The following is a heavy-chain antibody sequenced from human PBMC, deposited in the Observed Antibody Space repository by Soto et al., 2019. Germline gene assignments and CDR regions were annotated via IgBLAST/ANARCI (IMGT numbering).Heavy chain of an antibody. CDR1: GITTCTYW. V-gene: IGHV3-7*03. CDR3: VTGDHADY. D-gene: IGHD3-10*01. Sequence: EVQLVESGGALVRPGESLRLSCAASGITTCTYWMGWFRQAPGRGLEWVATIKRDGTEKYYMDSLKGRFTISRDNAINSLYLQMSRLRAEDTAVYFCVTGDHADYWGQGTLVTVSS. CDR2: IKRDGTEK. J-gene: IGHJ4*02.